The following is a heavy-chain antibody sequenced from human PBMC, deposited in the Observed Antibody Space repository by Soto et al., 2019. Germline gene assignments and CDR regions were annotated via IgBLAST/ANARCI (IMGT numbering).Heavy chain of an antibody. Sequence: GGSLRLSCAASGFIFSSYEMNWVRQAPGKGLEWVSYISSSGSNIYYADSLKGRFIISRDNSKNSLFLQMNSLRAEDTGLYYCARVYSSSSGRAMDVWGQGTTVTVS. CDR3: ARVYSSSSGRAMDV. V-gene: IGHV3-48*03. CDR1: GFIFSSYE. D-gene: IGHD6-6*01. CDR2: ISSSGSNI. J-gene: IGHJ6*02.